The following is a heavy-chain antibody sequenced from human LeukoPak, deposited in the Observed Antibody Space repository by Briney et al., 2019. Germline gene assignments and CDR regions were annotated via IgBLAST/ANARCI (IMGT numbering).Heavy chain of an antibody. CDR2: IYYSGST. J-gene: IGHJ3*02. CDR3: ARDSTSSYCGGDCYAFDI. CDR1: GGSFSGYY. V-gene: IGHV4-59*01. Sequence: SETLSLTCAVYGGSFSGYYWSWIRQPPGKGLEWIGYIYYSGSTNYNPSLKSRVTISVDTSKNQYSLKLSSVTAADTAVYYCARDSTSSYCGGDCYAFDIWGQGTMVTVSS. D-gene: IGHD2-21*02.